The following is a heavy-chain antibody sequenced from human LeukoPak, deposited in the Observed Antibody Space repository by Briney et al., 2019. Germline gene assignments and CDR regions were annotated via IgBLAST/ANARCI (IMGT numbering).Heavy chain of an antibody. CDR1: GFTFSDYY. J-gene: IGHJ5*02. V-gene: IGHV3-11*06. D-gene: IGHD4-11*01. CDR2: ISSSSSYI. CDR3: ARVGGGLHSNYPFWFDP. Sequence: GGSLRLSCAASGFTFSDYYMSWIRQAPGKGLEWVSSISSSSSYIYSADSVKGRFTISRDNTKNSLYLQMNSLRAEDTAVYYCARVGGGLHSNYPFWFDPWXQGTLATVXS.